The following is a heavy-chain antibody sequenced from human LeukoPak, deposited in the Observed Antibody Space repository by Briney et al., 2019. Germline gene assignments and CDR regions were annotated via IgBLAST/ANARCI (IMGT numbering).Heavy chain of an antibody. D-gene: IGHD5-24*01. J-gene: IGHJ3*02. Sequence: GGSLRLSCAASGFTFRNYRMNWVRQAPGKGLEWVSSISSSSIYIYYADSLRGRFTISRDNAKNSLYLQMNSLRAEDTAVYYCARGRDGYNLVDAFDIWGQGIMVTVSS. V-gene: IGHV3-21*01. CDR2: ISSSSIYI. CDR3: ARGRDGYNLVDAFDI. CDR1: GFTFRNYR.